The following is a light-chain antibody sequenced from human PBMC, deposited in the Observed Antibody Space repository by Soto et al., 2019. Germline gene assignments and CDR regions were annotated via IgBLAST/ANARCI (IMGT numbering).Light chain of an antibody. CDR3: QLYKSTRGGYV. J-gene: IGLJ1*01. V-gene: IGLV1-40*01. CDR2: GNS. CDR1: SSNIGAGYD. Sequence: SVMAQPPAEPGAPGQRATISCTGSSSNIGAGYDVNWYQQLPGAAPKFLIYGNSNRPSGVPDRFSGSKSATSASLAIAGLHAGDEADYCCQLYKSTRGGYVFGTPTKVAV.